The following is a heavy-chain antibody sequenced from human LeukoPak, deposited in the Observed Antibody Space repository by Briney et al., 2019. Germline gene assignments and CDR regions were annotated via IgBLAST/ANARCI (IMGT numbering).Heavy chain of an antibody. D-gene: IGHD1-7*01. V-gene: IGHV1-2*06. CDR3: ARVGRTGTSYFDY. CDR2: INPNSGGT. J-gene: IGHJ4*02. CDR1: GYTFTDYY. Sequence: ASVKVSCKASGYTFTDYYILWVRQAPGQGLEWMGRINPNSGGTNYAQKFQGRVTMTRDTSTSTVYMELSSLRSEDTAVYYCARVGRTGTSYFDYWGQGTLVTVSS.